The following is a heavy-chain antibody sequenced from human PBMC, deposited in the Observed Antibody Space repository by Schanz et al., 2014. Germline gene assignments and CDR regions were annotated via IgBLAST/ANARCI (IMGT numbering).Heavy chain of an antibody. CDR3: ARGPSAGAFDI. J-gene: IGHJ3*02. CDR1: GYTFTSYY. CDR2: INPSGGST. Sequence: QVQLVQSGAEVKKPGASVKVSCKASGYTFTSYYMHWVRQAPGQGLEWMGKINPSGGSTSYAQKFRGRVTMTRDTSTSTVYMELSSLRSEDTAVYFCARGPSAGAFDIWGQGTMXTVSS. V-gene: IGHV1-46*03.